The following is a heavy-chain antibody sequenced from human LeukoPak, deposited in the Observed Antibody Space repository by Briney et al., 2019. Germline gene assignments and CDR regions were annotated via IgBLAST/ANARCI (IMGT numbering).Heavy chain of an antibody. D-gene: IGHD3-3*01. CDR1: GGSVSSGSYY. J-gene: IGHJ4*02. V-gene: IGHV4-61*01. CDR3: ARGWEWAALGPQTPSPKEGNSFDY. Sequence: PSETLSLTCTVSGGSVSSGSYYWSWIRQPPGKGLEWIGYIYYSGSTNYNPSLKSRVTISVDTSKNQFSLKLSSVTAADTAVYYCARGWEWAALGPQTPSPKEGNSFDYWGQGTLVTVSS. CDR2: IYYSGST.